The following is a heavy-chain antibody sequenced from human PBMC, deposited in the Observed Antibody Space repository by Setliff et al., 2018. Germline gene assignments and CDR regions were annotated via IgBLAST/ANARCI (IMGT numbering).Heavy chain of an antibody. J-gene: IGHJ6*03. D-gene: IGHD6-13*01. CDR2: INPNSGGT. CDR1: GYTFTGYY. V-gene: IGHV1-2*02. Sequence: ASVKVSCKASGYTFTGYYMHWVRQAPGQGLEWMGWINPNSGGTNYAQKFQGRVTLTRDTSITTAYMEVSILTSDDTAVYYCARDPFLVQQFPYYMDVWGKGTTVTVSS. CDR3: ARDPFLVQQFPYYMDV.